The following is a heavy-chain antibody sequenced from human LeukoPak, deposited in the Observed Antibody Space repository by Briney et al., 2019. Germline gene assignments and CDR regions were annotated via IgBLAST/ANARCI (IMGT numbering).Heavy chain of an antibody. CDR1: GYTFTSYG. V-gene: IGHV1-69*06. CDR2: IIPIFGTA. CDR3: ARDASPYYYDSSGYPRN. Sequence: SVKVSCKASGYTFTSYGISWVRQAPGQGLEWMGGIIPIFGTANYAQKFQGRVTITADKSTSTAYMELSSLRSEDTAVYYCARDASPYYYDSSGYPRNWGQGTLVTVSS. J-gene: IGHJ4*02. D-gene: IGHD3-22*01.